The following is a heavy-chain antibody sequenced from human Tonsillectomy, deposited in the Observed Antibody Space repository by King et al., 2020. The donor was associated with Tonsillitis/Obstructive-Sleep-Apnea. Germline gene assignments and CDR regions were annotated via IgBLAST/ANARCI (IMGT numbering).Heavy chain of an antibody. J-gene: IGHJ4*02. Sequence: VQLVESGGGLVKPGWSLRLSCAASGFTFSNYSMNWVRQAPGKGLEWVSSISSSSTYIYYADSVKGRFTISRDNAKNSLSLQMNSLRAEDTAVYYCASGDYGDYRYWGQGTLVTVSS. CDR2: ISSSSTYI. CDR3: ASGDYGDYRY. V-gene: IGHV3-21*01. CDR1: GFTFSNYS. D-gene: IGHD4-17*01.